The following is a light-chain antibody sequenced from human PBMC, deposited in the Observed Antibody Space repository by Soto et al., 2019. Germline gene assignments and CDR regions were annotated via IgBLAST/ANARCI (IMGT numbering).Light chain of an antibody. CDR1: QSLLHITGETF. CDR2: EVS. Sequence: DVVMTQTPLSLSLAPGQPASISCKSSQSLLHITGETFLFWYLXKQGQSPQVXIYEVSTRVSGVPDRFSGSGSGTDLTIEISRVETDDVGIYDCMQSTQLPPTFGQGTRLEIK. CDR3: MQSTQLPPT. V-gene: IGKV2D-29*02. J-gene: IGKJ5*01.